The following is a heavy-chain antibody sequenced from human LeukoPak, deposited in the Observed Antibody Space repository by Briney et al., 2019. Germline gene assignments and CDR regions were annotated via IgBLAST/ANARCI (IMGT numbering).Heavy chain of an antibody. V-gene: IGHV3-23*01. Sequence: PGGSLRLSCAASGFTFSTYAMTWVRQAPGEGLEWVSGISGSGGSTFYTDSVKGRFTISRDNSKNTLYLQMNSLRAEDTAVYYCAKNPPARFGELSWFDPWGQGTLVTVSS. J-gene: IGHJ5*02. D-gene: IGHD3-10*01. CDR2: ISGSGGST. CDR3: AKNPPARFGELSWFDP. CDR1: GFTFSTYA.